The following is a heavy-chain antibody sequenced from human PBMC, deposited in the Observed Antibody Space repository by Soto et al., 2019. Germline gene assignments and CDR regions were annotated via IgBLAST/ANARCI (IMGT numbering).Heavy chain of an antibody. D-gene: IGHD3-3*01. V-gene: IGHV3-23*01. CDR3: AKGRGDCWSSPDTD. CDR1: GFSISTYN. Sequence: EVQLLESGGGLVQPGGSLRLSCSASGFSISTYNMTWVRQAPRKGLEWVSAISGSGRSTYYADSVKCRFTISKDNSKNTHTQQMNSLRAEDTAVYYFAKGRGDCWSSPDTDWGQGTLVSVSS. J-gene: IGHJ4*02. CDR2: ISGSGRST.